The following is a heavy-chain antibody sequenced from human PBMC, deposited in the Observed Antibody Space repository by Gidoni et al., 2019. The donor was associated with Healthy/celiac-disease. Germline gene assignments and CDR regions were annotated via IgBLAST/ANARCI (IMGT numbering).Heavy chain of an antibody. CDR3: ARQDYGGGDFDY. CDR2: IYYSGST. CDR1: GGSISSSSYY. V-gene: IGHV4-39*01. D-gene: IGHD4-17*01. J-gene: IGHJ4*02. Sequence: QLQLQESGPGLVKPSETLSLTCTVSGGSISSSSYYWGWIRQPPGKGLEWIGSIYYSGSTYYNPSLKSRVTISVDTSKNQFSLKLSSVTAADTAVYYCARQDYGGGDFDYWGQGTLVTVSS.